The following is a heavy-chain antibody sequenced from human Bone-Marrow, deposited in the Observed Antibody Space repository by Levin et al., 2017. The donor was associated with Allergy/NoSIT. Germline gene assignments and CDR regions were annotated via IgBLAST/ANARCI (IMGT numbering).Heavy chain of an antibody. Sequence: GGSLRLSCTTSGFSFSATVMSWVRQAPGKGLEWVSVITSGGDRYLADSVKGRSSISRDNSKNTLYLQMNSLRVEDTAVYYCASMRPYGTTWAGFFDDWGQGRLVTVSS. D-gene: IGHD1-14*01. CDR2: ITSGGDR. J-gene: IGHJ4*02. CDR3: ASMRPYGTTWAGFFDD. V-gene: IGHV3-23*01. CDR1: GFSFSATV.